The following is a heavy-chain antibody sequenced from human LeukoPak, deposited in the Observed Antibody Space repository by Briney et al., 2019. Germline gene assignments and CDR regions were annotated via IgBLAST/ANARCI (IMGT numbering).Heavy chain of an antibody. J-gene: IGHJ5*01. Sequence: GGSLRLSCAASGFTFSSYSMNWVRQAPGKGLEWVSSISSSSSYIHYADSVKGRFTISRDNAKNSLYLQMNSLRAEDTAVYYCARDPGYSSSWFDYWGQGTLVTVPS. V-gene: IGHV3-21*01. CDR2: ISSSSSYI. CDR1: GFTFSSYS. CDR3: ARDPGYSSSWFDY. D-gene: IGHD6-13*01.